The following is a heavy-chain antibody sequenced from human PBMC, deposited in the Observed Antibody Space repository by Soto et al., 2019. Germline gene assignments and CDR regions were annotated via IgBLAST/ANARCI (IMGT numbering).Heavy chain of an antibody. J-gene: IGHJ6*02. Sequence: GGSLRLSCAASGFIFTSYGMHWVRQAPGEGLEWMALILHDGSAEYYADSVKGRFTISRDNSKNTLYLQMNSLTAEDTAVYYCARSRDGYSFYFYYGMDGWGQGTTVTVSS. CDR1: GFIFTSYG. V-gene: IGHV3-30*03. CDR3: ARSRDGYSFYFYYGMDG. CDR2: ILHDGSAE. D-gene: IGHD4-4*01.